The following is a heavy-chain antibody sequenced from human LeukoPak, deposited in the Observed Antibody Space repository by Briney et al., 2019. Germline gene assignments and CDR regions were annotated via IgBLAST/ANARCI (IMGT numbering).Heavy chain of an antibody. V-gene: IGHV3-30-3*02. CDR1: GFTFSSYS. CDR3: AKLILGARSLFDF. CDR2: ISYDGSNK. D-gene: IGHD1-26*01. Sequence: GRSLRLSCAASGFTFSSYSIHWVRQAPGKGLEWVALISYDGSNKYYADSVKGRFTISRDNSKNTLYLQMSSLRADDTAMYYCAKLILGARSLFDFRGQGILVTVSS. J-gene: IGHJ4*02.